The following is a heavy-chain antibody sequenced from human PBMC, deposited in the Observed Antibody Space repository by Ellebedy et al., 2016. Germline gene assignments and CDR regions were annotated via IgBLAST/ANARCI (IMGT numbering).Heavy chain of an antibody. CDR3: ARVQTYGDLDY. Sequence: SETLSLXCAVYGGSFSGYYWRWIRQPPGTGLEWIGEINHSGSTYYNPSLKSRVTISVDRSKNQFSLKLSSVTAADTAVYYCARVQTYGDLDYWGQGTLVTVSS. V-gene: IGHV4-34*01. CDR2: INHSGST. CDR1: GGSFSGYY. D-gene: IGHD4-17*01. J-gene: IGHJ4*02.